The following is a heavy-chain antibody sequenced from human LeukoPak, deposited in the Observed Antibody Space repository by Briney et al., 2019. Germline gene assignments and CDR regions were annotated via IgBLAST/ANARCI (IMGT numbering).Heavy chain of an antibody. CDR2: LSDGGSHE. J-gene: IGHJ3*01. CDR1: GFIFSRFG. D-gene: IGHD4-11*01. CDR3: AKEGAVNATYAFDL. Sequence: WSLLLSCAASGFIFSRFGMHWVRQAPGKGLEWVAVLSDGGSHEWFADSVKGRFTISRDNSKSTLYLQMNSLRVEDTAVYYCAKEGAVNATYAFDLWGQGTVVTVSS. V-gene: IGHV3-30*18.